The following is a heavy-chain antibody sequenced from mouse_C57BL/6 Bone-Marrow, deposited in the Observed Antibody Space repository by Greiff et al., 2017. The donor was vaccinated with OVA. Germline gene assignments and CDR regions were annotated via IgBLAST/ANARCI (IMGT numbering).Heavy chain of an antibody. D-gene: IGHD2-3*01. CDR3: VRHDGPFAY. CDR2: IRSKSNNYAT. CDR1: GFSFNTYA. V-gene: IGHV10-1*01. J-gene: IGHJ3*01. Sequence: EADGGLVQPKGSLKLSCAASGFSFNTYAMNWVRQAPGKGLEWVARIRSKSNNYATYYADSVKDRFTISRDDSESMLYLQMNNLKTEDTAMYYCVRHDGPFAYWGQGTLVTVSA.